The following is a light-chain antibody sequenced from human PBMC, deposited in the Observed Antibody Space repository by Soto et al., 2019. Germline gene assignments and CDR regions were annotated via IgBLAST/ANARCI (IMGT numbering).Light chain of an antibody. CDR3: QQYYSYPRT. CDR1: QNVAAS. V-gene: IGKV1-5*01. Sequence: DVQMIQSPSSLSASVGDSVTITCRASQNVAASLAWYQLKPGEAPKLLIYDVSSLESGVPSRFSGSGSGTDFTLTISCLQSEDFATYYCQQYYSYPRTFGQGTKVDIK. J-gene: IGKJ1*01. CDR2: DVS.